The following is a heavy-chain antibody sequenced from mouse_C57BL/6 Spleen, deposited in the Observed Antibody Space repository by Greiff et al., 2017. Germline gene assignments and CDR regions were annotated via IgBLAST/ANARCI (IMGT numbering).Heavy chain of an antibody. J-gene: IGHJ2*01. V-gene: IGHV14-1*01. D-gene: IGHD2-5*01. CDR3: TNYSNGYCFDY. CDR1: GFNIKDYY. CDR2: IDPEDGDT. Sequence: EVMLVESGAELVRPGASVKLSCTASGFNIKDYYMHWVKQRPEQGLEWIGRIDPEDGDTEYAPKFQGKATMTADTASNTAYLQHSSLTSEDTAVYYCTNYSNGYCFDYWGQGTTLTVSS.